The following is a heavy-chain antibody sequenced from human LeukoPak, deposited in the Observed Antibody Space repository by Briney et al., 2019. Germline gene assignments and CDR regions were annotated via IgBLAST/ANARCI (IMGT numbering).Heavy chain of an antibody. CDR1: GGSFSGYY. CDR3: ARGSRTPDY. J-gene: IGHJ4*02. Sequence: SETLSLTCAVYGGSFSGYYWSWIRQPPGKGLEWIGEINHSGSTNYNPSLKSRVTISVDTSKNQFSLKLSSVSAADTAVYYCARGSRTPDYWGQGTLVTVSS. V-gene: IGHV4-34*01. CDR2: INHSGST.